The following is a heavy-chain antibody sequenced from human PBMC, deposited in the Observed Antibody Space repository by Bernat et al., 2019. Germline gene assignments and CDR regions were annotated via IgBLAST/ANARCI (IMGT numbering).Heavy chain of an antibody. CDR3: TTRAMSGYGDYEDY. CDR2: IKSKTDGGTT. Sequence: EVQLVESGGGLVKPGGSLRLSCAASGFTFSNAWMSWVRQAPGKGLEWVGRIKSKTDGGTTDYAAPVKGRFTISRYDSKNTLYLQMNSLKTEDTAVYYCTTRAMSGYGDYEDYWGQGTLVTVSS. J-gene: IGHJ4*02. CDR1: GFTFSNAW. D-gene: IGHD4-17*01. V-gene: IGHV3-15*01.